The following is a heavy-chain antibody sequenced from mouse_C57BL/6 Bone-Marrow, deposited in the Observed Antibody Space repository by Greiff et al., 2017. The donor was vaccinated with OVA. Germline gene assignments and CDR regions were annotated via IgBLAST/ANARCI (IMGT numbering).Heavy chain of an antibody. J-gene: IGHJ3*01. Sequence: EVMLVESGGGLVKPGGSLKLSCAASGFTFSDYGMHWVRQAPEKGLEWVAYISSGSSTIYYADIVKGRFTISRDNAKTTLFLQMTSLRSEDTAMYYCARPYYYGSAWFAYWGQGTLVTVSA. CDR1: GFTFSDYG. V-gene: IGHV5-17*01. D-gene: IGHD1-1*01. CDR2: ISSGSSTI. CDR3: ARPYYYGSAWFAY.